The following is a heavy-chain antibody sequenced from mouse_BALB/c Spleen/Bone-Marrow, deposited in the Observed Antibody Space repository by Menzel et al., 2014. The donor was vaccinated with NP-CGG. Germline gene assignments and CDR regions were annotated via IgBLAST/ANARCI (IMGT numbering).Heavy chain of an antibody. Sequence: GQLKQSGPELGKTGASVKISCKASGYTFSDYNMHWGKQSHGKSLEWIGNIYPYNGGTGYNQKFKRKATLTVDNSSSTAYMELRSLTSEDSAVYHCARGWLLSWFAYWGQGTLVTVSA. J-gene: IGHJ3*01. D-gene: IGHD2-3*01. CDR2: IYPYNGGT. CDR3: ARGWLLSWFAY. V-gene: IGHV1S29*02. CDR1: GYTFSDYN.